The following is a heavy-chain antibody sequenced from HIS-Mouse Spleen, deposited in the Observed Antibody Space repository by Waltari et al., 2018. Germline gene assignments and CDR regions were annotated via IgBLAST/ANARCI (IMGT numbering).Heavy chain of an antibody. CDR3: ARGSSNYSFDY. V-gene: IGHV4-34*01. CDR1: GGSFSGYY. Sequence: QVQLQQWGAGLSKPSETLSLTCAVYGGSFSGYYWSWTRQPPGKGLEWIGEINHSGSTNYNPSLKSRVTISVDTSKNQFSLKLSSVTAADTAVYYCARGSSNYSFDYWGQGTLVTVSS. J-gene: IGHJ4*02. CDR2: INHSGST. D-gene: IGHD6-6*01.